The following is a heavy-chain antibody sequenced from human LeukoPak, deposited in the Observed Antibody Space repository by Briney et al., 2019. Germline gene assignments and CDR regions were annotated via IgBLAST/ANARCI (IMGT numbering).Heavy chain of an antibody. CDR1: GGTFSSYA. CDR3: ARDRGGSYTHDAFDI. J-gene: IGHJ3*02. Sequence: SVKVSCKASGGTFSSYAISWVRQGPGQGLEWMGGIITIFGTANYAQKFQGRVTITTDESTSTAYMELSSLRSEDTAVYYCARDRGGSYTHDAFDIWGQGTMVTVSS. D-gene: IGHD1-26*01. CDR2: IITIFGTA. V-gene: IGHV1-69*05.